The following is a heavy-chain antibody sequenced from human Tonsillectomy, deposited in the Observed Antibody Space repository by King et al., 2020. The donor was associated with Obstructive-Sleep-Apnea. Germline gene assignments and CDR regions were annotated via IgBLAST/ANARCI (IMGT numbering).Heavy chain of an antibody. V-gene: IGHV3-9*01. CDR1: GFTFDDYA. CDR2: ISWNSGSI. Sequence: VQLVESGGGLVQPGRSLRLSCAASGFTFDDYAMHWVRQAPGKGLEWVSGISWNSGSIGYADSVKGRFTISRDNAKNSLYLQMNSLRAEDTALYYCAKDPSKLDFNWYFDLWGRGTLVTVSS. D-gene: IGHD1-1*01. J-gene: IGHJ2*01. CDR3: AKDPSKLDFNWYFDL.